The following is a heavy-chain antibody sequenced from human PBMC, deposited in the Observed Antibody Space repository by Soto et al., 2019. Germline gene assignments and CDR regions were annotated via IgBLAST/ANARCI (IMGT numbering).Heavy chain of an antibody. V-gene: IGHV1-3*01. Sequence: ASVKVSCKASGYTFTSYAMHWVRQAPGQRLEWMGWINAGNGNTKYSQKFQGRVTITRDTSASTAYMELSSLRSDDTAVYYCAREGLVLVPTTVNSDYYYYAMAVWGQGTTVTVSS. J-gene: IGHJ6*02. D-gene: IGHD2-2*01. CDR2: INAGNGNT. CDR3: AREGLVLVPTTVNSDYYYYAMAV. CDR1: GYTFTSYA.